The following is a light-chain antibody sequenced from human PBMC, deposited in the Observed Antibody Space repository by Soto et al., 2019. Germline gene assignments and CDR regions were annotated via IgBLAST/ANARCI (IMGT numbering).Light chain of an antibody. CDR2: AAS. CDR1: QTISKY. Sequence: DIQMTQSPSSLSASVGDRVTITCRSSQTISKYLRWYQQKPGKATKLLIYAASNLQSGVPSRFSGAASGTDFTLTIRSLQPEDCATYYCQQSFSNPRTFGQGTKLEIK. CDR3: QQSFSNPRT. J-gene: IGKJ2*01. V-gene: IGKV1-39*01.